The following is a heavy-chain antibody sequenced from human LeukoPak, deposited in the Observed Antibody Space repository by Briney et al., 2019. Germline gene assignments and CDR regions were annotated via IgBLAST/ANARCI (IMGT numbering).Heavy chain of an antibody. CDR1: GFTFSSYA. D-gene: IGHD3-16*02. V-gene: IGHV3-23*01. CDR3: AKDGDYVWGSYRPPANFDY. J-gene: IGHJ4*02. CDR2: ISGSGGST. Sequence: GGSLRLSCAASGFTFSSYAMSWVRQASGKGLEWVSAISGSGGSTYYADSVKGRFTISRDNSKNTLYLQMNSLRAEDTAVYYCAKDGDYVWGSYRPPANFDYWGQGTLVTVSS.